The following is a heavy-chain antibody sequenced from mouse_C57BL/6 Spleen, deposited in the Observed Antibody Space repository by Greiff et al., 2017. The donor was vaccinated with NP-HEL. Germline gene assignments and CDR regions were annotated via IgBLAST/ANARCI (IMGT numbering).Heavy chain of an antibody. CDR2: IDPANGNT. CDR3: ARWDYGSSSPFDY. D-gene: IGHD1-1*01. Sequence: EVQLQQSVAELVRPGASVKLSCTASGFNIKNTYMHWVKQRPEQGLEWIGRIDPANGNTKYAPKFPGKATITADTSSNTAYLQLSSLTSEDTAIYYCARWDYGSSSPFDYWGQGTTLTVSS. V-gene: IGHV14-3*01. CDR1: GFNIKNTY. J-gene: IGHJ2*01.